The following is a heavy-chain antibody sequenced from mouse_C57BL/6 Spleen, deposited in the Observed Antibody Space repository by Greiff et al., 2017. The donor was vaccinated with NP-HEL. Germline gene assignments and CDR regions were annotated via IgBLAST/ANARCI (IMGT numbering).Heavy chain of an antibody. Sequence: DVKLVESGGGLVKPGGSLKLSCAASGFTFSDYGMHWVRQAPEKGLEWVAYISSGSSTIYYADTVKGRFTISRDNAKNTLFLQMTSLRSEDTAMYYCARSKVSWFAYWGQGTLVTVSA. J-gene: IGHJ3*01. CDR3: ARSKVSWFAY. V-gene: IGHV5-17*01. CDR2: ISSGSSTI. CDR1: GFTFSDYG.